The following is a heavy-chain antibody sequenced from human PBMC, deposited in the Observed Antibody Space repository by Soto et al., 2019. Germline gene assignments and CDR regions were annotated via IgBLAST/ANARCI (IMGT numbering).Heavy chain of an antibody. D-gene: IGHD2-2*01. CDR1: GYTFTSYG. J-gene: IGHJ6*02. CDR3: ARGGDVTCYHGMDV. Sequence: QVQLVQSGGEVKKPGASVKLSCTASGYTFTSYGISWVRHAPGQGLEWMGWISAYNGKTNYAQNVQGRVTMTTHTSRRAAYMGLRSLRSDDTAVYYCARGGDVTCYHGMDVWGQGTTVNVSS. CDR2: ISAYNGKT. V-gene: IGHV1-18*01.